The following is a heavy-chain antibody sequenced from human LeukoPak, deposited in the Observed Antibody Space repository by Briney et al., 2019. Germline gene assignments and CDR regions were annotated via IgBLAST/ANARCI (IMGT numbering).Heavy chain of an antibody. D-gene: IGHD3-22*01. Sequence: GGSLRLSCAASGFTFSGYAVSWVRQAPGKGLEWVSGISGSGDNTYYADSVKGRFTISRDNSKNTLYVQVNSLGTEDTAAYYCAKGSYYDSSGSFYFDYWGQGTLVTVSS. V-gene: IGHV3-23*01. CDR2: ISGSGDNT. J-gene: IGHJ4*02. CDR3: AKGSYYDSSGSFYFDY. CDR1: GFTFSGYA.